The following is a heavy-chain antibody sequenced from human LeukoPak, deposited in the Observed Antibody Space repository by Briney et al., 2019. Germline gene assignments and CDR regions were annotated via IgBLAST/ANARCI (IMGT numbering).Heavy chain of an antibody. CDR3: AGLEGLYYDSRGYIDY. J-gene: IGHJ4*02. D-gene: IGHD3-22*01. CDR1: GGSISSSSYY. CDR2: IYYSGST. Sequence: SETLSLTCTGSGGSISSSSYYWGWIRQPPGKGLEWIGSIYYSGSTYYNPSLKSRVTISVDTSKNQFSLKLSSVTAADTAVYYCAGLEGLYYDSRGYIDYWGQGTLVTVSS. V-gene: IGHV4-39*01.